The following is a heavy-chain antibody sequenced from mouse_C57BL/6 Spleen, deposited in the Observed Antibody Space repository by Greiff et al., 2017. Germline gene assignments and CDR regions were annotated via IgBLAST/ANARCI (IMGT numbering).Heavy chain of an antibody. Sequence: QVQLQQPGAELVRPGTSVKLSCKASGYTFTSYWMHWVKQRPGQGLEWIGVIDPSDSYTNYNQKFKGKATLTVDTSSSTAYMQLSSLTSEDAAVYYFASLRDSSGDWYFDVWGTGTTVTVSS. V-gene: IGHV1-59*01. D-gene: IGHD3-2*02. CDR3: ASLRDSSGDWYFDV. CDR1: GYTFTSYW. CDR2: IDPSDSYT. J-gene: IGHJ1*03.